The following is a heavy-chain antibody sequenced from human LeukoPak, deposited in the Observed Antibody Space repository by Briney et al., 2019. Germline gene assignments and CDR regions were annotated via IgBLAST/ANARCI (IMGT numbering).Heavy chain of an antibody. CDR1: GGSISSYY. Sequence: PSETLSLTCTVSGGSISSYYWSWIRQPPGKGLEWVGYIYYSGSTNYNPSLKSRVTISVDTSKNQFSLKLSSVTAADTAVYYCASHGVAPDYYFDYWGQGTLVTVSS. J-gene: IGHJ4*02. CDR3: ASHGVAPDYYFDY. V-gene: IGHV4-59*01. D-gene: IGHD3-3*01. CDR2: IYYSGST.